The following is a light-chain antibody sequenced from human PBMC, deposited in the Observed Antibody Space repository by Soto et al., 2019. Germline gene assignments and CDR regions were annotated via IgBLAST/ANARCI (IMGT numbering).Light chain of an antibody. Sequence: QSALTQPPSASGTPGQRVTISCSGSSSNIGSNTVNWYQQLPGTAPKLLIYSNNQRPSGVPDRFSGSKSGTSASLAISGLQSEDEADYYCAAWDDSLGNYVFGTGTKVTVL. CDR1: SSNIGSNT. CDR3: AAWDDSLGNYV. CDR2: SNN. J-gene: IGLJ1*01. V-gene: IGLV1-44*01.